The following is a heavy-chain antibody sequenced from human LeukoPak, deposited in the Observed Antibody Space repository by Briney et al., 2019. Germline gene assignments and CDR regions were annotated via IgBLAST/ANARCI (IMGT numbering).Heavy chain of an antibody. V-gene: IGHV4-39*01. CDR3: ARRALGYCSSTSCYDYYMDV. J-gene: IGHJ6*03. Sequence: SETLSLTCTVSGGSISSSSYYWGWIRQPPGKGLEWIGSIYYSGSTYYNPSLKSRVTISVDTSKNQFSLKLSSVTAADTAVYYCARRALGYCSSTSCYDYYMDVWGKGTTVTVSS. D-gene: IGHD2-2*01. CDR2: IYYSGST. CDR1: GGSISSSSYY.